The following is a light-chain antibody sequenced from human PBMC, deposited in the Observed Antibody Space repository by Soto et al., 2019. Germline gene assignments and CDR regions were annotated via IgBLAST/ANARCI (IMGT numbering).Light chain of an antibody. CDR3: QTWGTGG. J-gene: IGLJ2*01. CDR2: LNSDGSH. Sequence: QNVVTQSPSASASLGASVKLTCTLSSGHISYAIAWHQQQPEKGPRYLMKLNSDGSHSKGDGIPDRFSGSSSGAERYLTISSLQSEDEADYYCQTWGTGGIGGGTKLTVL. V-gene: IGLV4-69*01. CDR1: SGHISYA.